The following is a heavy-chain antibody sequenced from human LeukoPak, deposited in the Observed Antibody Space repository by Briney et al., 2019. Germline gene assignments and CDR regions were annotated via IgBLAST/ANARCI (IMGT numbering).Heavy chain of an antibody. V-gene: IGHV3-74*01. CDR1: AFTFNNYW. CDR3: ARGASGSYYNDY. J-gene: IGHJ4*02. D-gene: IGHD3-10*01. Sequence: GGSLRLSCVASAFTFNNYWMHWVRQAPGKGLVWVSRIKGDGSSTSYADSVKGRFSISRDNAKNTLYLQMNSLRAEDTAVYYCARGASGSYYNDYWGQGTLVTVSS. CDR2: IKGDGSST.